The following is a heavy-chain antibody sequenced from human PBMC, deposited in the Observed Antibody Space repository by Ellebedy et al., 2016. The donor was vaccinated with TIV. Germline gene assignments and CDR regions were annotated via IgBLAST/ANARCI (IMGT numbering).Heavy chain of an antibody. CDR1: GFTFSSSS. Sequence: GESLKISCAASGFTFSSSSLTWVRQAPGKGLQWVSIIYTTGLITYADSVRGRFTISRDSSENTLYLQMNRLRADDTAVYYCAKDYTAYSNDVWGQGTLVTVSS. D-gene: IGHD5-18*01. CDR2: IYTTGLI. CDR3: AKDYTAYSNDV. J-gene: IGHJ4*02. V-gene: IGHV3-53*01.